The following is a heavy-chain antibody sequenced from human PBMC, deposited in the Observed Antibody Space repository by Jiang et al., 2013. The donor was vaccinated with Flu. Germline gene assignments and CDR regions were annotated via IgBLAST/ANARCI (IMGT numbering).Heavy chain of an antibody. V-gene: IGHV5-51*01. D-gene: IGHD6-19*01. CDR1: GYSFTSYW. CDR3: ARLGDGSSGWSAFYGMDV. Sequence: GAEVKKPGESLKISCKGSGYSFTSYWIGWVRQMPGKGLEWMGIIYPGDSDTRYSPSFQGQVTISADKSISTAYLQWSSLKASDTAMYYCARLGDGSSGWSAFYGMDVWGKGTTVTVSS. CDR2: IYPGDSDT. J-gene: IGHJ6*04.